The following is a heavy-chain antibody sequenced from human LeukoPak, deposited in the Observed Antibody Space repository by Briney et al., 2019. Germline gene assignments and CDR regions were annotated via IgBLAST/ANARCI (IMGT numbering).Heavy chain of an antibody. J-gene: IGHJ5*02. V-gene: IGHV1-8*01. CDR1: GYTFTSYD. Sequence: ASVKVSCKASGYTFTSYDINWVRQATGQGLEWMGWVNPNSGNTGYAQKFQGRVTMTRNTSISTAYMELSSLRSEDTAVYYCARGRWLRHWFDPWGQGTLVTVSS. D-gene: IGHD5-12*01. CDR2: VNPNSGNT. CDR3: ARGRWLRHWFDP.